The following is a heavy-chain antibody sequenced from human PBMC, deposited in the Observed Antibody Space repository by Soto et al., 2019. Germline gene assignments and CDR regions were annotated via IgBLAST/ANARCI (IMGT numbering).Heavy chain of an antibody. J-gene: IGHJ3*02. CDR3: ARDRYSSGWYHAFDI. CDR2: ISSSSSYI. Sequence: EVQLVESGGGLVKPGGSLRLSCAASGFTFSTYSMNWVRQAPGKGLEWVSSISSSSSYIYYADSVKGRFTISRDNAKNSLYLQMNSLRAEDTAVYYCARDRYSSGWYHAFDIWGQGTMVTVSS. D-gene: IGHD6-19*01. V-gene: IGHV3-21*01. CDR1: GFTFSTYS.